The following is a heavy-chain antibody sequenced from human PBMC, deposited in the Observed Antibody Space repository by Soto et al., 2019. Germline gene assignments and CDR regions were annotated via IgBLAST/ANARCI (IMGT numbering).Heavy chain of an antibody. D-gene: IGHD4-17*01. CDR3: ARTTSACSDFHYCCRDV. Sequence: PGWALRLSCAAAGFTFNSYGMHWVRQGPGNGLEWVAFISYDSTKTYYADSVKGRFTVSRDNSNSALYVQMNSLTDENTAVYYCARTTSACSDFHYCCRDVWGRGSTITASS. J-gene: IGHJ6*02. CDR1: GFTFNSYG. CDR2: ISYDSTKT. V-gene: IGHV3-30*03.